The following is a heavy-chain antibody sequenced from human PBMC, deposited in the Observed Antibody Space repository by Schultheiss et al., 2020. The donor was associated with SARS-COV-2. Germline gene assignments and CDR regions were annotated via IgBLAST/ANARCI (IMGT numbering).Heavy chain of an antibody. CDR2: IYYSGST. Sequence: SQTLSLTCTVSGGSISSYYWSWIRQHPGKGLEWIGYIYYSGSTYYNPSLKSRVTMSVDKSKNQFSLKLSSVTAADTAVYYCATNIVVVVAATRDYYYGMDVWGQGTTVTVSS. CDR3: ATNIVVVVAATRDYYYGMDV. V-gene: IGHV4-59*12. J-gene: IGHJ6*02. CDR1: GGSISSYY. D-gene: IGHD2-15*01.